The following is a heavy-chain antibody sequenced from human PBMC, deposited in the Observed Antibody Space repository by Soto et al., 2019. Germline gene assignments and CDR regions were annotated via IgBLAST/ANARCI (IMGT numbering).Heavy chain of an antibody. J-gene: IGHJ4*02. D-gene: IGHD1-26*01. CDR2: IYRDDDK. V-gene: IGHV2-5*02. Sequence: QITLKESGPTLVKPTQTHTLTCTVSGFSVTTNGVGVGWFRQPPGKALEWLALIYRDDDKRYRPSLKSRVTITKDNTKNQVVLTMTNMDPVDTATYYCAHTVARGAYWETFNYWGQGTLVTVSS. CDR3: AHTVARGAYWETFNY. CDR1: GFSVTTNGVG.